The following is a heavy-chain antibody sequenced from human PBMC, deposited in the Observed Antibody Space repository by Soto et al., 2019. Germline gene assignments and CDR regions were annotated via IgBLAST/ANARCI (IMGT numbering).Heavy chain of an antibody. V-gene: IGHV3-30*18. CDR1: GFTFSTHG. Sequence: GGSLRLSCEVSGFTFSTHGMQWVRQAPGKGLEWVAGTSYDGTNKYYARSVQGRFTISRENSMKTLYLQMNSLRTEDTAVYYCAKDLSGARWYYDALDVWGQGTTVTVSS. CDR2: TSYDGTNK. J-gene: IGHJ6*02. D-gene: IGHD2-15*01. CDR3: AKDLSGARWYYDALDV.